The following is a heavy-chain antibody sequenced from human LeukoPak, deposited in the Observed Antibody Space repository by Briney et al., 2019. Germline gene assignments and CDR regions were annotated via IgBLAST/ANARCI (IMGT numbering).Heavy chain of an antibody. CDR3: ARGYLTEGGATARRVHYMDV. CDR1: GGPISSYY. CDR2: IYYSGST. Sequence: PSETLSLTCTVSGGPISSYYWSWIRQPPGKGLEWIGYIYYSGSTNYNPSLKSRVTISVDTSKNQFSLKLSSVTAADTAVYYCARGYLTEGGATARRVHYMDVWGKGTTVTVSS. V-gene: IGHV4-59*01. D-gene: IGHD5-12*01. J-gene: IGHJ6*03.